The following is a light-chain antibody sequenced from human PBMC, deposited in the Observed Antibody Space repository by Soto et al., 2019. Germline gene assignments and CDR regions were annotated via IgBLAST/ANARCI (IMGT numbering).Light chain of an antibody. Sequence: QSVLTQPASVSGSPGQSITISCTGTSSDVGSYNLVSWYQQHPGKAPKLMIYEVSKRPSGVSNRFSGSKSGNTASLTISGLQAEDEADYYCCSYAGSSTFSYVFGTGTKLTV. J-gene: IGLJ1*01. CDR3: CSYAGSSTFSYV. CDR1: SSDVGSYNL. V-gene: IGLV2-23*02. CDR2: EVS.